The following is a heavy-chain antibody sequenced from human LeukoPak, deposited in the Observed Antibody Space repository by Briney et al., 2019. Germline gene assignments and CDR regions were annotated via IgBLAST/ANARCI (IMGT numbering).Heavy chain of an antibody. J-gene: IGHJ3*02. CDR2: INHSGST. Sequence: SETLSLTCSVSGDSIRSRSYYWSWIRQPPGKGLEWIGEINHSGSTNYNPSLKSRVTISVDTSKNQFSLKLSSVTAADTAVYYCARGRKGERWLQLHHTFDIWGQGTMVTVSS. V-gene: IGHV4-39*07. CDR1: GDSIRSRSYY. CDR3: ARGRKGERWLQLHHTFDI. D-gene: IGHD5-24*01.